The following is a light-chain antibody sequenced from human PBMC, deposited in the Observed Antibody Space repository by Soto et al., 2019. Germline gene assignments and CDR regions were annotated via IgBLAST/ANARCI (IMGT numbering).Light chain of an antibody. CDR2: DSF. J-gene: IGKJ1*01. CDR3: QQYNNWPRT. Sequence: EIVLTQSPGTLSLSPGERATLSCRASQSLRSNIAWYQQKPGQAPRLLIYDSFTRATGIPARFSGSGSGTEFTLTISSLQSEDFAVYYCQQYNNWPRTFGQGTKVDIK. V-gene: IGKV3-15*01. CDR1: QSLRSN.